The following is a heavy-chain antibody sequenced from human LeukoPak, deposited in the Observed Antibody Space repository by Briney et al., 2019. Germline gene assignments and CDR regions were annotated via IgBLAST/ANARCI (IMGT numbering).Heavy chain of an antibody. CDR1: GFTVSSNY. CDR2: ISGSGGST. D-gene: IGHD4-17*01. V-gene: IGHV3-23*01. CDR3: AKLGPITVTLDY. Sequence: GGSLRLSCAASGFTVSSNYMSWVRQAPGKGLEWVSAISGSGGSTYYADSVKGRFTISRDNSKNTLYLQMNSLRAEDTAVCYCAKLGPITVTLDYWGQGTLVTVSS. J-gene: IGHJ4*02.